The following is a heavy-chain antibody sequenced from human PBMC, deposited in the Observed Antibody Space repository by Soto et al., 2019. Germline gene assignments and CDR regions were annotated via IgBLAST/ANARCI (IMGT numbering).Heavy chain of an antibody. CDR1: GFTFSNHA. V-gene: IGHV3-23*01. D-gene: IGHD6-19*01. Sequence: GGSLRLSCAASGFTFSNHAMSWVRQAPGKGLEWVSGLSASGTNTYYADSVKGRFTISRDNSQNILYLQMNSLRAEDTALYYCARRMAFTTGWYLDYWGQGTLVTVSS. CDR3: ARRMAFTTGWYLDY. CDR2: LSASGTNT. J-gene: IGHJ4*02.